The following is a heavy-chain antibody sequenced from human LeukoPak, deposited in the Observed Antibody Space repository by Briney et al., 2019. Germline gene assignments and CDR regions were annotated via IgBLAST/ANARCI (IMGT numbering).Heavy chain of an antibody. Sequence: SETLSLTCTVSGGSISSYYWSWIRQPPGKGLEWIGYIYYSGSTSYNPSLKSRVTISVDTSENQFSLKLSSVTAADTGVYYCARAFYDLLTGSIGYYFDYWGQGTLVTVSS. V-gene: IGHV4-59*12. J-gene: IGHJ4*02. CDR2: IYYSGST. CDR1: GGSISSYY. CDR3: ARAFYDLLTGSIGYYFDY. D-gene: IGHD3-9*01.